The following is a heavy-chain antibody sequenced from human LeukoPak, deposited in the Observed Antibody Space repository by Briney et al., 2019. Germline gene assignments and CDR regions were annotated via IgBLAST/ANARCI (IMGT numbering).Heavy chain of an antibody. V-gene: IGHV4-59*01. CDR3: ARKVVGAIYYFDY. Sequence: AETLSLTCTVSGGSISSYYWSWIRQPPGKGLEWIGYIYYSGSTNYNPSLKSRVTISVDTSKNQFYLKLSSVTAADTAVYYCARKVVGAIYYFDYWGQGTLVTVSA. J-gene: IGHJ4*02. D-gene: IGHD1-26*01. CDR1: GGSISSYY. CDR2: IYYSGST.